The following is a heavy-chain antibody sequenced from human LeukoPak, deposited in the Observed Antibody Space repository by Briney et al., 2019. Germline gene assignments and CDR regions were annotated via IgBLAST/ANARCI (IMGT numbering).Heavy chain of an antibody. CDR1: GGSISIYY. Sequence: SETLSLTCTVSGGSISIYYWSWIRQPPGKGPEWIGYIYYSGSTNYNPSLKSRVTISVDTSKNQFSLKLSSVTAADTAVYYCARKLERRSGNWFDPWGQGTLVTVSS. CDR2: IYYSGST. V-gene: IGHV4-59*01. CDR3: ARKLERRSGNWFDP. D-gene: IGHD1-1*01. J-gene: IGHJ5*02.